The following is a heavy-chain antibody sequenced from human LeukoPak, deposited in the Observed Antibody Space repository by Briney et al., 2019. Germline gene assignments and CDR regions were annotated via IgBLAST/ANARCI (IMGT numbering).Heavy chain of an antibody. CDR1: GFTFDDYA. CDR2: ISWNRGSI. D-gene: IGHD2-2*01. CDR3: AKDLGDCRSTSCSLREGYYDYGMDV. Sequence: TGRSLRLSCAASGFTFDDYAMHWVRQAPGKGLEWVSGISWNRGSIGYAGSVKGRFTISRDSAKNSLYLHMNRLRAEDTAVYYCAKDLGDCRSTSCSLREGYYDYGMDVWGKGTTVTVSS. J-gene: IGHJ6*04. V-gene: IGHV3-9*01.